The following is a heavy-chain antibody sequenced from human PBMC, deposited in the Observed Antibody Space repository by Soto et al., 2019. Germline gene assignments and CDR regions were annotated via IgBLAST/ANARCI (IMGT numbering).Heavy chain of an antibody. CDR2: INAHSGGT. V-gene: IGHV1-2*02. J-gene: IGHJ5*02. Sequence: ASVKVSCKASGFSFTGYYIHWLRQAPGQGLERMGWINAHSGGTEYAQKFQGRVTLTRDTSIATAYLTLTSLTSDDTALYSCAKGLTRYRAYWLDPWGQGSQVSVAS. CDR3: AKGLTRYRAYWLDP. D-gene: IGHD3-16*01. CDR1: GFSFTGYY.